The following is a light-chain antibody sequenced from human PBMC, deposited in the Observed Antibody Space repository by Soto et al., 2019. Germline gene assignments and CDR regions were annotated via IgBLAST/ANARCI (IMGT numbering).Light chain of an antibody. J-gene: IGLJ2*01. Sequence: QSVLTQPPSASGTPGQSVTISCSGRISNIGSNYVHLYQQLPGTAPKLLIYKNDQRPSGVPDRISGSKSGTSASLAISGLRSEDEADYYCSTWDDGLSGVLFGGGTK. V-gene: IGLV1-47*01. CDR3: STWDDGLSGVL. CDR2: KND. CDR1: ISNIGSNY.